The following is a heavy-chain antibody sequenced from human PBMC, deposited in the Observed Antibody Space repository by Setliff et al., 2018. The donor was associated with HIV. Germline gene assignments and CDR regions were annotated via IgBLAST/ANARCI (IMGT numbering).Heavy chain of an antibody. Sequence: PSETLSLTCSVSGDSISSGSYYWSWIRLPAGKGLEWIWQIHTTGSTNYNPSLKSRVTISMDTSKNQFSLNLNSVTATDTAVYYCARHSRAGDIDFWGQGTLVTVSS. CDR2: IHTTGST. D-gene: IGHD3-16*01. J-gene: IGHJ4*02. CDR3: ARHSRAGDIDF. V-gene: IGHV4-61*09. CDR1: GDSISSGSYY.